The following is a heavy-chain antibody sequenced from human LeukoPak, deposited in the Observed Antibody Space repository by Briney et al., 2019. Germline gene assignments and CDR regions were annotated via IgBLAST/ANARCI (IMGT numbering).Heavy chain of an antibody. CDR2: IYYSGST. Sequence: SETLSLTCTVSGGSISSSTYYWGWIRQPPGKGLEWIGSIYYSGSTYYNPSLKSRVTMSVDTSKNQFSLKLSSVTAADTAVYYCARSARIPYYFDYWGQGTLVTVSS. CDR1: GGSISSSTYY. CDR3: ARSARIPYYFDY. J-gene: IGHJ4*02. V-gene: IGHV4-39*01.